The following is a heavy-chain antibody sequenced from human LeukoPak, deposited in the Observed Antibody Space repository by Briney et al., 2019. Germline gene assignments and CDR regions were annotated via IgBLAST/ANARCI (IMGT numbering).Heavy chain of an antibody. Sequence: EASVKVSCKASGGTFSSYAISWVRPAPGQGLEWMGGIIPIFGTANYAQKFQGRVTITADESTSTAYMELSSLRSEDTAVYYCARVLRYFDWSFDYWGQGTLVTVSS. CDR3: ARVLRYFDWSFDY. J-gene: IGHJ4*02. CDR1: GGTFSSYA. V-gene: IGHV1-69*13. D-gene: IGHD3-9*01. CDR2: IIPIFGTA.